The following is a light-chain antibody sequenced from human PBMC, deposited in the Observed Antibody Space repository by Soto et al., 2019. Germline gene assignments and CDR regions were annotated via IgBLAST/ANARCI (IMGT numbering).Light chain of an antibody. CDR1: QSIGSW. Sequence: DIQMTQSPTTLSASVGDRLTITCRASQSIGSWLAWYQQKPGKAPKLLIYKASTLESGVPSRFSGSGSGTEFILTISSLQPDDFASYYCQQYGSYSPWTFGQGTKVEIK. CDR3: QQYGSYSPWT. J-gene: IGKJ1*01. CDR2: KAS. V-gene: IGKV1-5*03.